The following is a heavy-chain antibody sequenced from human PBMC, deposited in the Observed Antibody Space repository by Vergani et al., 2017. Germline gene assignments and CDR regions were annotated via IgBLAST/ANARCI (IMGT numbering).Heavy chain of an antibody. CDR3: AGGGNTGYYYGMDV. V-gene: IGHV3-53*02. Sequence: EVQLVETGGGLIQPGGSLRLSCAASGFTVSSNYMSWVRQAPGKGLEWVSVIYSGGSTYYADSVKGRSTISRDNSKNTLYLQMNSLRAEDTAVYYCAGGGNTGYYYGMDVWGQGTTVTVSS. J-gene: IGHJ6*02. CDR1: GFTVSSNY. CDR2: IYSGGST. D-gene: IGHD4-23*01.